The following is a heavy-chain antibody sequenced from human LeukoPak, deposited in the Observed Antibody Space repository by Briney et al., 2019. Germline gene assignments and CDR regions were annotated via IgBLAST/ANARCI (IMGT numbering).Heavy chain of an antibody. V-gene: IGHV3-30-3*01. CDR1: EFTFSSYA. D-gene: IGHD3-22*01. CDR3: ARDCDTSGYYYCGMDV. J-gene: IGHJ6*02. Sequence: GGSLRLSCAASEFTFSSYAMHWVRQAPGKGLDWVAVISYDGSNKYYADSVKGRFTISRDNSKNTLYLQMNSLRTEDTAVYYCARDCDTSGYYYCGMDVWGQGTTVAVSS. CDR2: ISYDGSNK.